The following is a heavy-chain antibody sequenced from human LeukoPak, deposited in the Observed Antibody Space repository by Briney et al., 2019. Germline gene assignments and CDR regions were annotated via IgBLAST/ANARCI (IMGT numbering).Heavy chain of an antibody. Sequence: SETLSLTCTVSGGSISRYYWSWIRQPPGKGLEWIGYIYYSGSTNYNPSLKSRVTISVDTSKNQFSLKLSSVTAADTAVYYCARVFGYSGYDFWFDPWGQGTLVTVSS. CDR3: ARVFGYSGYDFWFDP. J-gene: IGHJ5*02. D-gene: IGHD5-12*01. V-gene: IGHV4-59*01. CDR2: IYYSGST. CDR1: GGSISRYY.